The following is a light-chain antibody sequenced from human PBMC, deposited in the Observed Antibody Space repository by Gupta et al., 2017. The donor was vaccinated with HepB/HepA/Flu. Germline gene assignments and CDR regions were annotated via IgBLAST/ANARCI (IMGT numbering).Light chain of an antibody. Sequence: QSALTQPPSASGSPGPSVTISCTGTSSDVGGYNYVSWYQQHPGKVPKLMIYEVTKRPSGVPDRFSGSKSGNTASLTXSXLQAEDXADYYCSSYVGTNTVIFGGGTKLTVL. CDR3: SSYVGTNTVI. V-gene: IGLV2-8*01. J-gene: IGLJ2*01. CDR1: SSDVGGYNY. CDR2: EVT.